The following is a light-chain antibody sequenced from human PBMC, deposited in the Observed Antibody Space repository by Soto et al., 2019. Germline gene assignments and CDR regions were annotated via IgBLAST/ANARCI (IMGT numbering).Light chain of an antibody. CDR1: SPNIGSNY. Sequence: QSVLTQPPSASGTPGQRVTISCSGSSPNIGSNYVYWYQRLPGTPPKLLIYSDNQRPSGVPDRFSGSRSGTSASLAISGLRSEDEADYYCAAWDHSLRGWVFGGGTKFTVL. J-gene: IGLJ3*02. CDR2: SDN. V-gene: IGLV1-47*02. CDR3: AAWDHSLRGWV.